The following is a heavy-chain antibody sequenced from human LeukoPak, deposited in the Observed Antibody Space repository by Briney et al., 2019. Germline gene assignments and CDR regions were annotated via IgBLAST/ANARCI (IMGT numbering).Heavy chain of an antibody. Sequence: PGGSLRLSCAASGFTFSSYSMTWVRQAPGKGLEWVSSISSSSSYIYYADSVKGRFTISRDNAKNSLYLQMSSLRAEDTAVYYCARDKAGYDSSGYYLQSEYFQHWGQGTLVTVSS. V-gene: IGHV3-21*01. J-gene: IGHJ1*01. CDR3: ARDKAGYDSSGYYLQSEYFQH. CDR1: GFTFSSYS. D-gene: IGHD3-22*01. CDR2: ISSSSSYI.